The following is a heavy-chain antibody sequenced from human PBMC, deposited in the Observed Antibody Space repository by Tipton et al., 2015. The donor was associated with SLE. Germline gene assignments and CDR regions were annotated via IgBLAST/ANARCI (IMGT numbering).Heavy chain of an antibody. Sequence: SLRLSCAASGFTFSSYGMHWVRQAPGKGLEWVAVISYDGSNKYYADSVKGRFTISRDNSKNTLYLQMNSLRAEDTAVYYCAKDQGGGSSYFDYWGQGTLVTVSS. CDR3: AKDQGGGSSYFDY. D-gene: IGHD2-15*01. V-gene: IGHV3-30*18. CDR1: GFTFSSYG. J-gene: IGHJ4*02. CDR2: ISYDGSNK.